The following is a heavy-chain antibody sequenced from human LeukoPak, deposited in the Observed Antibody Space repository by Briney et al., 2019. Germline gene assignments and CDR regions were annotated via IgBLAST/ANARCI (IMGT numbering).Heavy chain of an antibody. D-gene: IGHD2-2*02. V-gene: IGHV4-30-2*01. CDR3: ARLRLRYKRNGDSTSYEAVDI. J-gene: IGHJ3*02. Sequence: LVNPTQTLTLTCTFSGFSLSTSGMCVSWIRQPPGKGLEWIGYIYHSGSTYYNPSLKSRVTISVDRSINQFSLKLTSVTAADTAVYYCARLRLRYKRNGDSTSYEAVDIWGQGTVVTVSS. CDR1: GFSLSTSGMC. CDR2: IYHSGST.